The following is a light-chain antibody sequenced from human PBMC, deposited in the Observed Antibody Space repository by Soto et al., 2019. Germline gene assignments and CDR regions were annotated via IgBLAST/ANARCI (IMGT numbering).Light chain of an antibody. V-gene: IGKV3-15*01. J-gene: IGKJ1*01. CDR3: QQDYNWPWT. Sequence: EVVLTQSPATLSVSPGERATLSCRASQSVSTSLAWYQQKPGQAPRLLIFVASTRATGNPARLSGSGSGTEFTLTISSLQSEDFAVYYCQQDYNWPWTFGQGTKVEIK. CDR2: VAS. CDR1: QSVSTS.